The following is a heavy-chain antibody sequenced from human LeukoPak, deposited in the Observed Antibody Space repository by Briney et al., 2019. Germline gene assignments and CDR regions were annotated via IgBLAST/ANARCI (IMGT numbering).Heavy chain of an antibody. D-gene: IGHD3-22*01. CDR2: ISSNSRYI. Sequence: GGSLRLSCAASGFTFSTYSMNWVRQAPGKGLEWVSSISSNSRYIYYADSMRGRFTISRDNAKNSLYLQMNSLKPEDTAVYYCARDQYYYDSSGYYYYFDYWGQGTLVTVSS. J-gene: IGHJ4*02. CDR3: ARDQYYYDSSGYYYYFDY. CDR1: GFTFSTYS. V-gene: IGHV3-21*06.